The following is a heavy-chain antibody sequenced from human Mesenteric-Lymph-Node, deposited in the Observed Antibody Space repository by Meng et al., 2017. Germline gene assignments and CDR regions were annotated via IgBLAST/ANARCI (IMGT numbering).Heavy chain of an antibody. J-gene: IGHJ4*02. Sequence: ASVKVSCKASGYTFTGYYIHWLRQAPGQGREWMGWINPNSGGTIIAQNFQGRVAMTRDTPISTAYMELSRLRSDDTAVYYCARAPRPDTAADYWGQGTLVTVSS. CDR3: ARAPRPDTAADY. V-gene: IGHV1-2*02. CDR2: INPNSGGT. D-gene: IGHD5-18*01. CDR1: GYTFTGYY.